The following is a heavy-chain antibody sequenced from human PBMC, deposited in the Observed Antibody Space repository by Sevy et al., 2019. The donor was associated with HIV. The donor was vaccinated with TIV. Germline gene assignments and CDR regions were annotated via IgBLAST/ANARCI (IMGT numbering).Heavy chain of an antibody. CDR1: GFTFSSYG. V-gene: IGHV3-30*18. Sequence: GGSLRLSCAASGFTFSSYGMHWVRQAPGKGLEWVAVISYDGSNKYYADSVKGRFTISRDNSKNTLYLQMNSLRAEDTAVYYCAKDKHDFWSAYLGRGYYYGMDVWGQGTTVTVSS. J-gene: IGHJ6*02. CDR3: AKDKHDFWSAYLGRGYYYGMDV. D-gene: IGHD3-3*01. CDR2: ISYDGSNK.